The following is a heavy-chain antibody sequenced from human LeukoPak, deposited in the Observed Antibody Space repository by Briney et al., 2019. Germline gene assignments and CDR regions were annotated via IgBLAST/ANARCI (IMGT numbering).Heavy chain of an antibody. Sequence: SETLSLTCAVSGGSISSGGYSWSWIRKPPGKGLEWIGYIYHSGSTYYNPSLKSRVTISVDRSKNQFSLKLSSVTAADTAVYYCASASGSYYNWFDPWGQGTLVTVSS. J-gene: IGHJ5*02. CDR1: GGSISSGGYS. D-gene: IGHD3-10*01. CDR2: IYHSGST. CDR3: ASASGSYYNWFDP. V-gene: IGHV4-30-2*01.